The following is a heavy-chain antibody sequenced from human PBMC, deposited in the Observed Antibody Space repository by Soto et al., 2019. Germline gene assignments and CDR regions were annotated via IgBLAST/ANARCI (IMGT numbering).Heavy chain of an antibody. CDR3: ARAGKYYYGSGSPYYYGMDV. CDR1: GYTFTSYG. Sequence: QVQLLQSGAEVKKPGASVKVSCKASGYTFTSYGVSWVRQAPGQGLEWMGWISGDNGNTNYAQKLQGRVTMTTDTSTSTAYMELRSLRSDDTAVYYCARAGKYYYGSGSPYYYGMDVWGQGITVTVSS. CDR2: ISGDNGNT. V-gene: IGHV1-18*04. D-gene: IGHD3-10*01. J-gene: IGHJ6*02.